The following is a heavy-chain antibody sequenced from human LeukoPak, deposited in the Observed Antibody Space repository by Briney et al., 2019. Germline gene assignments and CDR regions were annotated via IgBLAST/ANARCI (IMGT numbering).Heavy chain of an antibody. CDR2: IYYSGST. CDR3: ASLASYGDYVRY. CDR1: GGSISSYY. V-gene: IGHV4-59*01. D-gene: IGHD4-17*01. J-gene: IGHJ4*02. Sequence: PSETLSLTCTVSGGSISSYYWSWIRQPPGKGLEWIGYIYYSGSTNYNPSLKSRVTISVDTSKNQFSLKLSSVTAADTAVYYCASLASYGDYVRYWGQGTLVTVSS.